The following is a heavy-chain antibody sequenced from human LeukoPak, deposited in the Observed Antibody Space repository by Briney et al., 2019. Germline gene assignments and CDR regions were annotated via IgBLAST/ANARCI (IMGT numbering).Heavy chain of an antibody. CDR2: IYYTGNT. CDR3: ARHRRDYYGSGRMYYFDY. Sequence: SETLSLTCTVSGVSISSSYSYWGWIRQPPGMGLEWIGSIYYTGNTYYNASLKSQVSISIDTSKNQFSLKLTSVTAADTAVYYCARHRRDYYGSGRMYYFDYWGQGTLVTVSS. D-gene: IGHD3-10*01. CDR1: GVSISSSYSY. V-gene: IGHV4-39*01. J-gene: IGHJ4*02.